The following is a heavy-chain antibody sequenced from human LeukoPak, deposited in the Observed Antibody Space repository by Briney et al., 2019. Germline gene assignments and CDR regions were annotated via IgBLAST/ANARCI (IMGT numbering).Heavy chain of an antibody. CDR3: ARVRRPGYSSSWSTMDV. V-gene: IGHV4-34*01. D-gene: IGHD6-13*01. CDR1: GGSFSGYY. J-gene: IGHJ6*03. CDR2: INHSGST. Sequence: SETLSLTCAVYGGSFSGYYWSWIRQPPGKGLEWIGEINHSGSTNYNPSLKSRVTISVDTSKNQFSLKLSSVTAADTAVYYCARVRRPGYSSSWSTMDVWGKGTTVTVSS.